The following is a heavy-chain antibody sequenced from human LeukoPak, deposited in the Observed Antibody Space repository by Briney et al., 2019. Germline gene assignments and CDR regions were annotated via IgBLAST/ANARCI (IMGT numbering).Heavy chain of an antibody. CDR2: IYPGDSDT. D-gene: IGHD1-1*01. Sequence: GESLKISCKGSGYNFNSYWIGWVRQMPGKGLEWMGIIYPGDSDTRYGPSFQGQVTISVDKSISTAYLQWSSLKASDTAMYFCARRGTTVLRDAFDVWGQGTMVTVSS. V-gene: IGHV5-51*01. J-gene: IGHJ3*01. CDR1: GYNFNSYW. CDR3: ARRGTTVLRDAFDV.